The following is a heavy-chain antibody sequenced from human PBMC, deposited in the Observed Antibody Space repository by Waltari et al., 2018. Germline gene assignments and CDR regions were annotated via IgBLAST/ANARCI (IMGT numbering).Heavy chain of an antibody. J-gene: IGHJ4*01. CDR3: VSSGSFRQFNY. V-gene: IGHV3-48*03. CDR2: ITSTGTFV. D-gene: IGHD1-26*01. CDR1: GFTFSSYE. Sequence: EVQVVASGGALVQPGGSLRLSCAASGFTFSSYEMNWVRQAPGKGLEWVAYITSTGTFVYYADSVKGRFTISRDNAKKSLSLQMESLRAEDTALYYCVSSGSFRQFNYWGRGTLVTVSS.